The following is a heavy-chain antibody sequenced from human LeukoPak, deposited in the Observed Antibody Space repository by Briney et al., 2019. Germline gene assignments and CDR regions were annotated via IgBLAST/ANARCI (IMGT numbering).Heavy chain of an antibody. CDR1: GFTFSSFW. D-gene: IGHD3-10*01. CDR3: ARKGNAFDI. Sequence: GGSLRLSCAASGFTFSSFWMHWVRQAPGKGLVWVSRINADGSSTDYADSVKGRFTISRDNAKNTLYLQMNSLRAEDTAVYYCARKGNAFDIWGQGTMVTVSS. CDR2: INADGSST. V-gene: IGHV3-74*01. J-gene: IGHJ3*02.